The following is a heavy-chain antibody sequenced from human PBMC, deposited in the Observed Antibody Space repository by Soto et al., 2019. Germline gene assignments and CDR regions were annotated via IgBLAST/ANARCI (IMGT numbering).Heavy chain of an antibody. CDR3: AQVDDVAALFAY. CDR2: IYWNDDK. Sequence: SGPTLVNPTQTLTLTCTFSGFSLSTTGEGVGWTRQPPGKALEWLAVIYWNDDKSYSPSLKSRLTISKDNSKKQVVLTMMNMAPVDTGTYYCAQVDDVAALFAYLGQGTLVTVSS. CDR1: GFSLSTTGEG. J-gene: IGHJ4*02. D-gene: IGHD6-6*01. V-gene: IGHV2-5*01.